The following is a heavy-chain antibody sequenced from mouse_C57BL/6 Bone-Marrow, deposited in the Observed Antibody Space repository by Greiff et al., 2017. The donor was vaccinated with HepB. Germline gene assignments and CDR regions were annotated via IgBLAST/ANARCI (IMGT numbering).Heavy chain of an antibody. J-gene: IGHJ3*01. CDR3: ARHYYGPFAY. CDR2: ISSGGSYT. CDR1: GFTFSSYG. Sequence: EVKLVESGGDLVKPGGSLKLSCAASGFTFSSYGMSWVRQTPDKRLEWVATISSGGSYTYYPDSVKGRFTISRDNAKNTLYLQMSSLKSEDTAMYYCARHYYGPFAYWGQGTLVTVSA. D-gene: IGHD1-1*01. V-gene: IGHV5-6*01.